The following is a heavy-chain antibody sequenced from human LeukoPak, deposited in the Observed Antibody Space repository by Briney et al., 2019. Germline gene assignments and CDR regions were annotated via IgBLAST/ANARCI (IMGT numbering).Heavy chain of an antibody. CDR3: TTILFDYGDYFDY. D-gene: IGHD4-17*01. V-gene: IGHV3-48*03. CDR2: ISSSGSPT. Sequence: RPGGSLRLSCAASGFTFSDYEMNWVRQAPGKGLEFVSFISSSGSPTYYADSVKGRFTISRDNAKNSLFLQMNSLKTEDTAVYYCTTILFDYGDYFDYWGQGTLVTVSS. J-gene: IGHJ4*02. CDR1: GFTFSDYE.